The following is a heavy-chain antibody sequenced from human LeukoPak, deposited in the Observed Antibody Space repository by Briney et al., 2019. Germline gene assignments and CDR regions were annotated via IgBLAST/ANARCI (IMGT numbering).Heavy chain of an antibody. V-gene: IGHV3-7*01. Sequence: GGSLRLSCAASGFTFSTYWMTWVRQAPGKGLEWVANIKQDGSERYYVDSVKGRFTISRDNAKNSLHLQMNSLRAEGTAVYYCASVRDHIVPDWGQGTLVTVSS. CDR1: GFTFSTYW. D-gene: IGHD2-21*01. J-gene: IGHJ4*02. CDR2: IKQDGSER. CDR3: ASVRDHIVPD.